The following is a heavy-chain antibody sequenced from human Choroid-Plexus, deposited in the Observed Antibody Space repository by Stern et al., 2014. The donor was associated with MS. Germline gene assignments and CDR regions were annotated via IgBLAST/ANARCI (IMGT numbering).Heavy chain of an antibody. CDR3: AKDRQYLTYFFDH. Sequence: VQLVESGGGVVQPGRPLRLCCVASGFTFGSCAMHWVRQAPGTGLEWVAGVSYDGSNKYYADSVKGRFTISRDNSQNTLYMQMSSLRPEDTAVYYCAKDRQYLTYFFDHWGQGSLVTVSS. CDR1: GFTFGSCA. CDR2: VSYDGSNK. D-gene: IGHD2/OR15-2a*01. J-gene: IGHJ5*02. V-gene: IGHV3-30*18.